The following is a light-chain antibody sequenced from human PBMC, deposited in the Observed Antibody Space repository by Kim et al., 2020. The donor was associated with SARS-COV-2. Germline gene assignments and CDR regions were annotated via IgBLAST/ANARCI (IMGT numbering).Light chain of an antibody. J-gene: IGLJ2*01. CDR3: CSYAGGYTQVA. Sequence: HSVTSACTGTSSDVGGYNYVSWYQQYPGKAPKLMIYDVIKRPSGVPDRFSGSKSGNTASLTISGLQAEDEAEYYCCSYAGGYTQVAFGGGTKVTVL. V-gene: IGLV2-11*03. CDR2: DVI. CDR1: SSDVGGYNY.